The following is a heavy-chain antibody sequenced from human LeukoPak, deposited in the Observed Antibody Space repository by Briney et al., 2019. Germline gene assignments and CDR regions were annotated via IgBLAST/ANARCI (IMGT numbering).Heavy chain of an antibody. V-gene: IGHV3-21*01. CDR1: GFTFSSYS. J-gene: IGHJ6*03. CDR3: ARGTSTNYYYYYYMDV. D-gene: IGHD1-14*01. Sequence: PGGSLRLSCAASGFTFSSYSMNWVRQAPGKGLEWVSSISSSSSYIYYADSVKGRFTISRDNAKNSLYLQMNSLRAEDTAVYYCARGTSTNYYYYYYMDVWGKGTTVTVSS. CDR2: ISSSSSYI.